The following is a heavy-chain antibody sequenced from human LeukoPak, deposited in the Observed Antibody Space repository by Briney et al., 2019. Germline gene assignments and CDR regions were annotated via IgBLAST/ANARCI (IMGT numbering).Heavy chain of an antibody. V-gene: IGHV3-30-3*01. CDR3: ARTKDDGMTTVTTTAFDI. CDR1: GFSFSSYA. Sequence: GGSLRLSCAACGFSFSSYAMHWVRQAPGKGLEGVAVISYDGSNKYYADSVQGRFTISRDKSKNTLYLQMNSLRAEDTAVYYCARTKDDGMTTVTTTAFDIWGQGTMVTVSS. CDR2: ISYDGSNK. J-gene: IGHJ3*02. D-gene: IGHD4-17*01.